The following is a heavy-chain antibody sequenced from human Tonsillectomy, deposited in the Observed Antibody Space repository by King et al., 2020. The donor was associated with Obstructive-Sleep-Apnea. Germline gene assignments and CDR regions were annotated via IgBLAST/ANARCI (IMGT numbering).Heavy chain of an antibody. CDR3: ARSRDGVARPEDFDY. D-gene: IGHD6-6*01. J-gene: IGHJ4*02. V-gene: IGHV3-53*04. CDR1: GFTVSSNY. CDR2: IYSGGTI. Sequence: VQLVESGGGLVQPGGSLRLSCAASGFTVSSNYMSWVRQAPGKGLEWVSVIYSGGTIYYANSVKGRFTISRHNSKNTLFLQMNSLRIEDTAVYYCARSRDGVARPEDFDYWGQGTLVTVSS.